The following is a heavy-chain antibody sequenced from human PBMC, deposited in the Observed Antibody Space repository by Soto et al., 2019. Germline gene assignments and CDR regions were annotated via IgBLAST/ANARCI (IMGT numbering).Heavy chain of an antibody. Sequence: QVQMQESGPGLVKPSETLSLTCTVSGASINNYYCNWVRQPPGKGLEWIGRIHYSGPTHYDPSLESRDTRSRDAARNQYSLRLRSVTAGDAAVYYCAGDTYGLDVWGQGAAVTVSS. CDR2: IHYSGPT. CDR1: GASINNYY. V-gene: IGHV4-59*01. CDR3: AGDTYGLDV. J-gene: IGHJ6*02.